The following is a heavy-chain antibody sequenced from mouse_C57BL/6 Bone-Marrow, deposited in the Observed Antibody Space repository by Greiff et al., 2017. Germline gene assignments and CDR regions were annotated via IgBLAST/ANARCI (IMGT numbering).Heavy chain of an antibody. V-gene: IGHV1-42*01. CDR3: ARRTGTWVAY. CDR1: GYSFTGYY. J-gene: IGHJ3*01. Sequence: EVQLQQSGPELVKPGASVKISCKASGYSFTGYYMNWVKQSPDKSLEWIGESNPSTGGSTYNQKFKAKAKLTVDKSSSTAYMQLKNLTSEDSAVYYCARRTGTWVAYWGQGTLVTVSA. D-gene: IGHD4-1*01. CDR2: SNPSTGGS.